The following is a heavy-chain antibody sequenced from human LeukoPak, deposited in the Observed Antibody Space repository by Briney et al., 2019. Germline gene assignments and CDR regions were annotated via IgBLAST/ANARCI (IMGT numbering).Heavy chain of an antibody. V-gene: IGHV1-69*13. CDR2: IIPIFGTA. CDR3: ARDRAGGPHPFDY. J-gene: IGHJ4*02. Sequence: SVKVSCTASGGTFSSYAISWVRQAPGQGLEWMGGIIPIFGTANYAQKFQGRVTITADESTSTAYMELSSLRSEDTAVYYCARDRAGGPHPFDYWGQGTLVTVSS. CDR1: GGTFSSYA.